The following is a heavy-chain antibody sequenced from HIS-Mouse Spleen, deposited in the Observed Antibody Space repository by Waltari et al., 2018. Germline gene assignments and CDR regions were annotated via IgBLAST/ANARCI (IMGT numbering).Heavy chain of an antibody. CDR2: MNPNSGNT. CDR1: GYTFTSYD. Sequence: QVQLVQSGAEVKKHGASVKVSCKAPGYTFTSYDINWVRQATGQGLEWMGWMNPNSGNTGYAQKFQGRVTMTRNTSISTAYMELSSLRSEDTAVYYCARGHDYSNYFDYWGQGTLVTVSS. D-gene: IGHD4-4*01. J-gene: IGHJ4*02. V-gene: IGHV1-8*01. CDR3: ARGHDYSNYFDY.